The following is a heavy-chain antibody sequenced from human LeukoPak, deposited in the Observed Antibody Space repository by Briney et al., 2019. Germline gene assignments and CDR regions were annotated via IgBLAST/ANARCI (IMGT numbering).Heavy chain of an antibody. J-gene: IGHJ6*02. V-gene: IGHV3-9*01. Sequence: GRSLRLSCAASGFTFDDYAMHWFRKAPGKGLEGGSGISWKSGSIGYAESVKGRFTISRDNAKNSMYLQMNSLRAEDTALYYCAKDIGALRYYYYGMDVWGQGTTVTVSS. CDR3: AKDIGALRYYYYGMDV. CDR1: GFTFDDYA. CDR2: ISWKSGSI.